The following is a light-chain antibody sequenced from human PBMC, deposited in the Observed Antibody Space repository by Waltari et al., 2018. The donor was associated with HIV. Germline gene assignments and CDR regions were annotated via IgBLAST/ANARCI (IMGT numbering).Light chain of an antibody. CDR2: KNT. CDR3: RAADSSGTYV. V-gene: IGLV3-25*03. CDR1: ASPKPY. J-gene: IGLJ1*01. Sequence: SSELTQPPSVSVSPGQTARIPCSGDASPKPYTQWCQQKPGQAPLVVIHKNTERPSWIPELFSASRSGTTVTVTISGVQTDDEADYYCRAADSSGTYVFGPGTTVTVL.